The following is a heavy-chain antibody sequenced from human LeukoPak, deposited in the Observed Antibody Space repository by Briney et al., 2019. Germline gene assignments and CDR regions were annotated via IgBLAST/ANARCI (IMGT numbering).Heavy chain of an antibody. J-gene: IGHJ5*02. Sequence: SETLSLTCAVYGGSFSGYYWSWIRQPPGKGLEWIGEINHSGSTNYNPSLKSRVTISVDTSKNQFSLKLSSVTAADTAVYYCVRGPQGYCSSTSCYGPSWFDPWGQGTLVTVSS. D-gene: IGHD2-2*01. CDR2: INHSGST. CDR3: VRGPQGYCSSTSCYGPSWFDP. CDR1: GGSFSGYY. V-gene: IGHV4-34*01.